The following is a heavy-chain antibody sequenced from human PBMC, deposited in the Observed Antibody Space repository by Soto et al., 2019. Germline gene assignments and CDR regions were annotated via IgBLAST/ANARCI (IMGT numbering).Heavy chain of an antibody. J-gene: IGHJ6*02. CDR1: GVTFRTSA. V-gene: IGHV3-23*01. D-gene: IGHD3-3*01. Sequence: XGSLIPSVRASGVTFRTSAMSRVRQAPGKGLEWVSAISGRGDSTYYADSVKGRCTISRDNSKNTMYLQMHSLGADDTAVYYCAKALYDFWSGFSYGLDVWGQGTTVTVSS. CDR3: AKALYDFWSGFSYGLDV. CDR2: ISGRGDST.